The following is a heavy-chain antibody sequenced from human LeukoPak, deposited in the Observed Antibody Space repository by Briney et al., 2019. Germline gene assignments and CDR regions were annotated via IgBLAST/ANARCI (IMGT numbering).Heavy chain of an antibody. CDR1: GFTFSSNW. Sequence: GGSLRLSCAASGFTFSSNWMHWVRQAPGKGLVWVSRIISNENSATYADSVKGRFAISRDDAKNTLYLQMNSLRAEDTAVYYCVRGGIASAFDIWGQGTMVTVSS. J-gene: IGHJ3*02. CDR2: IISNENSA. V-gene: IGHV3-74*01. CDR3: VRGGIASAFDI. D-gene: IGHD6-13*01.